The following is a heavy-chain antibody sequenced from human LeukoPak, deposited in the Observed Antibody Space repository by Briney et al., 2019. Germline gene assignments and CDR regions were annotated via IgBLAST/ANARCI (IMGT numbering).Heavy chain of an antibody. CDR1: GYSLTSGFY. CDR2: VYYRGTT. Sequence: SETLSLTCTVSGYSLTSGFYWAWIRQTPEKGLEWIGSVYYRGTTNHNSSLRSRVTLSVDTSKNQFSLNLTSVTAADTAVYYCARDCSGVSCQSTSWGQGTLVTVSS. D-gene: IGHD2-15*01. CDR3: ARDCSGVSCQSTS. V-gene: IGHV4-38-2*02. J-gene: IGHJ5*02.